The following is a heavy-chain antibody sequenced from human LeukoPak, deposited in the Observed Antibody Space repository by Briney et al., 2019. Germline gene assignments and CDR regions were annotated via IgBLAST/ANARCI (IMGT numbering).Heavy chain of an antibody. D-gene: IGHD6-13*01. J-gene: IGHJ4*02. V-gene: IGHV3-48*03. CDR2: ISSSGSTI. CDR3: ARVSLERYSSSWYSLGFDY. CDR1: GFTFSSYE. Sequence: GGSLRLSCAASGFTFSSYEMNWVRQAPGKGLEWVSYISSSGSTIYYADSVKGRFTISRDNAKNSLYLQMNSLRAEDTAVYYCARVSLERYSSSWYSLGFDYWGQGTLVTVSS.